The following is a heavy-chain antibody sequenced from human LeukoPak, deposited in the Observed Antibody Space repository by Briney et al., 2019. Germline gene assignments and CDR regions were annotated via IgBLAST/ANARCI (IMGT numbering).Heavy chain of an antibody. V-gene: IGHV1-18*01. D-gene: IGHD2-15*01. Sequence: ASVKVSCKASGGTFSTYAISWVRQAPGQGLEWMGWISTYNDNTNYAQKLQGRVTMTTDTSTSTAYMELRSLRSDDTAVYYCARDSACSGGSCYSANWFDPWGQGTLVTVSP. CDR3: ARDSACSGGSCYSANWFDP. CDR1: GGTFSTYA. CDR2: ISTYNDNT. J-gene: IGHJ5*02.